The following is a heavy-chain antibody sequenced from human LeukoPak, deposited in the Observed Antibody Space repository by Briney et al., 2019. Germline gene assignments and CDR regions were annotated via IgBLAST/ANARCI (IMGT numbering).Heavy chain of an antibody. CDR2: IYTSGST. J-gene: IGHJ5*02. CDR1: GGSIASSY. Sequence: SETLSLTCNVSGGSIASSYWSWNRQPAGKGLEWIGRIYTSGSTNYNPSLKSRVTMSVDTSKNQFSLKLSSVTAADTAVYYCARMDRGYDSSVRKFDPWGQGTLVTVSS. V-gene: IGHV4-4*07. CDR3: ARMDRGYDSSVRKFDP. D-gene: IGHD3-22*01.